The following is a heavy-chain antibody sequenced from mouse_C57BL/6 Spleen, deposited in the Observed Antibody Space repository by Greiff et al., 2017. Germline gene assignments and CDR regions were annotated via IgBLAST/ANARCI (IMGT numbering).Heavy chain of an antibody. CDR2: IYPGDGDT. CDR3: ARGDYYGSSSWFAY. D-gene: IGHD1-1*01. CDR1: GYAFSSYW. Sequence: QVQLKESGAELVKPGASVKISCKASGYAFSSYWMNWVKQRPGKGLEWIGQIYPGDGDTNYNGKFKGKATLTADKSSSTAYMQLSSLTSEDSAVYFCARGDYYGSSSWFAYWGQGTLVTVSA. V-gene: IGHV1-80*01. J-gene: IGHJ3*01.